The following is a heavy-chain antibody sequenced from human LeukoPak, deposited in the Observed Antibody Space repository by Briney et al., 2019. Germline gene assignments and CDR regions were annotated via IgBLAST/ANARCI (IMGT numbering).Heavy chain of an antibody. CDR1: GYTLTSYG. CDR3: ARGLYYYDSSGYYSFDY. J-gene: IGHJ4*02. D-gene: IGHD3-22*01. V-gene: IGHV1-18*01. CDR2: ISAYNGNT. Sequence: ASVKVSCKASGYTLTSYGISWVRQAPGQGLEWMGWISAYNGNTNYAQKLQGRVTMTTDTSTSTAYMELRSLRSDDTAVYYCARGLYYYDSSGYYSFDYWGQGTLVTVSS.